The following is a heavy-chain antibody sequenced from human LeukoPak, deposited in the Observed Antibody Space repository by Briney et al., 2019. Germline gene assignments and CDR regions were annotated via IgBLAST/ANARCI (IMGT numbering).Heavy chain of an antibody. CDR2: IERDGSKN. D-gene: IGHD6-13*01. J-gene: IGHJ4*02. V-gene: IGHV3-7*01. CDR3: ATAPAAADSC. Sequence: GSLRLSCAASGFTFSSFWMTWVRQAPGKGLEWVANIERDGSKNTYVDSVKGRFPISRDNAKNSLYLQMSSLRAEDTAVYYCATAPAAADSCWGQGTLVAVSS. CDR1: GFTFSSFW.